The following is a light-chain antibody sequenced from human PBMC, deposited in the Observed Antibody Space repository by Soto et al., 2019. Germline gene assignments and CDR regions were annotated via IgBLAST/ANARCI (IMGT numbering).Light chain of an antibody. Sequence: ERVLTQSPGTLSLSPGDRATLSCRASQIFRSDYFAWYQQKPGRAPRLLIYGASNRATGIPDRFSGSGSGTDFTLTISSLEPEDSAVYYCQKYGSSPEYTFGQGTKLQIK. CDR1: QIFRSDY. CDR3: QKYGSSPEYT. V-gene: IGKV3-20*01. J-gene: IGKJ2*01. CDR2: GAS.